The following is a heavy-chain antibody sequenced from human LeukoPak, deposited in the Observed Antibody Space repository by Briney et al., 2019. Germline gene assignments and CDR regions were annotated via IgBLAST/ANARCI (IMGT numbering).Heavy chain of an antibody. CDR3: AKEGYYGSGSYFSPYYFDY. CDR1: GFTFSSYN. CDR2: ISGSSTTI. Sequence: GGSLRLSCAASGFTFSSYNMNWVRQAPGKGLEWISYISGSSTTIYYADSVKGRFTISRDNAKNSLYLQMNSLRAEDTAVYYCAKEGYYGSGSYFSPYYFDYWGQGTLVTVSS. D-gene: IGHD3-10*01. V-gene: IGHV3-48*04. J-gene: IGHJ4*02.